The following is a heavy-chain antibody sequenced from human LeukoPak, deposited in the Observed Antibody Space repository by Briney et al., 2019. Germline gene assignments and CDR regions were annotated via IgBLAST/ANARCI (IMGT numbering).Heavy chain of an antibody. CDR3: ARHAHYYDSSGYYTLDY. J-gene: IGHJ4*02. V-gene: IGHV4-59*08. D-gene: IGHD3-22*01. CDR2: VYYSGST. CDR1: GGSINSYY. Sequence: SETLSLTCTVSGGSINSYYWSWIRQPPGKGLEWIGYVYYSGSTNYNPSLKSRVTISVDTSKNQFSLKLSSVTAADTAVYYCARHAHYYDSSGYYTLDYWGQGTLVTVSS.